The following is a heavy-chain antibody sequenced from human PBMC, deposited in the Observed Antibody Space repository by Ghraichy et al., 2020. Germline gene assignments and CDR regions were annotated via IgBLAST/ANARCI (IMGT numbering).Heavy chain of an antibody. CDR3: ARADYDFWSGYPSYFDY. CDR1: GFTVSSNY. V-gene: IGHV3-66*01. Sequence: GGSLRLSCAASGFTVSSNYMSWVRQAPGKGLEWVSVIYSGGSTYYADSVKGRFTISRDNSKNTLYLQMNSLRAEDTAVYYCARADYDFWSGYPSYFDYWGQGTLVTVSS. CDR2: IYSGGST. D-gene: IGHD3-3*01. J-gene: IGHJ4*02.